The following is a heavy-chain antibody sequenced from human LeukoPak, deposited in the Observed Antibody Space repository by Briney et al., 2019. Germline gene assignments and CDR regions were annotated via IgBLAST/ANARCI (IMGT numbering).Heavy chain of an antibody. V-gene: IGHV3-7*01. CDR3: ATTLSGDFDY. CDR1: GLTSSSYW. Sequence: GGSLRLSCAASGLTSSSYWMSWVRQAPGEWLEWVDKVKQDGSEKYYLESVKGRLNISRKNAKNSMYLQMNSLRAEDTAVYYCATTLSGDFDYWGQGTLVTVSS. J-gene: IGHJ4*02. CDR2: VKQDGSEK. D-gene: IGHD5-12*01.